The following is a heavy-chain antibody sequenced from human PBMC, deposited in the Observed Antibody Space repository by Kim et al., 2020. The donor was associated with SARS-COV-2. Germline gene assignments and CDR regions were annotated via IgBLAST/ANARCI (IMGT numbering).Heavy chain of an antibody. CDR2: IYYSGST. Sequence: SETLSLTCTVSGGSISSYYWSWIRQPPGKGLEWIGYIYYSGSTNYNPSLKSRVTISVDTSKNQFSLKLSSVTAADTAVYYCAREYPYSSSRDAPKTSYGMDVWGQGTTVTVSS. J-gene: IGHJ6*02. V-gene: IGHV4-59*01. CDR1: GGSISSYY. D-gene: IGHD6-13*01. CDR3: AREYPYSSSRDAPKTSYGMDV.